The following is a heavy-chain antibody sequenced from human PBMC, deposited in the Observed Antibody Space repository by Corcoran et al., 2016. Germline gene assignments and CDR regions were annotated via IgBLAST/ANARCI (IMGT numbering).Heavy chain of an antibody. V-gene: IGHV5-51*01. CDR3: ARQLGPMIADDEGEGLDP. CDR2: IYPGDSDT. CDR1: GYSFTSYW. J-gene: IGHJ5*02. Sequence: EVQLVQSGAEVKKPGESLKISCKGSGYSFTSYWIGWVRQMPGKGLEWMGIIYPGDSDTRYSPSFQGQVTISADKSISTAYLQWSSLKASDTAMYYWARQLGPMIADDEGEGLDPWGQGTLVTVSS. D-gene: IGHD3-22*01.